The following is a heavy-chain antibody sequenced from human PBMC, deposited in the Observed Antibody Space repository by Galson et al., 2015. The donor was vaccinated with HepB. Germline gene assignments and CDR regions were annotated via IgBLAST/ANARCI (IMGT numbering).Heavy chain of an antibody. J-gene: IGHJ3*02. CDR3: ARRRGSGWMADAFDI. Sequence: SVKVSCKASGYTFTGYYMHWVRQAPGQGLEWMGWINPNSGGTNYAQKFQGWVTMTRDTSISTAYMELSSLKASDTAMYYCARRRGSGWMADAFDIWGQGTMVTVSS. V-gene: IGHV1-2*04. CDR2: INPNSGGT. D-gene: IGHD6-19*01. CDR1: GYTFTGYY.